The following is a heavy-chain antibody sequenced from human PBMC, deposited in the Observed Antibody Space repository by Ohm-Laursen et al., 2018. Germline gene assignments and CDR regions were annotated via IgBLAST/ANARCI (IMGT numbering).Heavy chain of an antibody. Sequence: TQTLTLTCTFSGFSLSTSGVGVGWIRQPPGKALEWLALIYWNDDKRYSPSLKSRLTITKDTSKNQVVLTMTNMDPVDTATYYCAHGGDVPFNFQHWGQGTLVTVSS. CDR1: GFSLSTSGVG. V-gene: IGHV2-5*01. CDR3: AHGGDVPFNFQH. D-gene: IGHD3-16*01. J-gene: IGHJ1*01. CDR2: IYWNDDK.